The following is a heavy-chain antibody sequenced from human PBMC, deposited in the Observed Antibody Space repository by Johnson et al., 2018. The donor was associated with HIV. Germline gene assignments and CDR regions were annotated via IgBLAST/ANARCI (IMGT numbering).Heavy chain of an antibody. J-gene: IGHJ3*02. CDR2: ISNDGSIK. V-gene: IGHV3-30-3*01. CDR3: ARELPSYDILTGPGAFDI. Sequence: QVQLVESGGGVVQTGRSLRLSCAVSGFTLSNYAMHWVRQAPGKGLEWVAFISNDGSIKFSADSVKGRFTISKDNSKNTLYLQMNSLRPEDTAVYYCARELPSYDILTGPGAFDIWGQGTMVTVSS. D-gene: IGHD3-9*01. CDR1: GFTLSNYA.